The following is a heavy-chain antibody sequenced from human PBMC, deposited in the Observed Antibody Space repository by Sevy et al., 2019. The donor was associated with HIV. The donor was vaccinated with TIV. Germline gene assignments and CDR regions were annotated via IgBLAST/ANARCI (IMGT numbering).Heavy chain of an antibody. V-gene: IGHV1-69*13. CDR2: IIPIFGTA. CDR1: GGTFSSYA. CDR3: ARVVAAARPYYYYGMDV. Sequence: ASVKVSCKASGGTFSSYAISWVRQAPGQGLEWMGGIIPIFGTANYAQKFQGRVTITADESTSTAYMELSSLRSEDTAVYYCARVVAAARPYYYYGMDVWGQWTTVTVSS. D-gene: IGHD6-13*01. J-gene: IGHJ6*02.